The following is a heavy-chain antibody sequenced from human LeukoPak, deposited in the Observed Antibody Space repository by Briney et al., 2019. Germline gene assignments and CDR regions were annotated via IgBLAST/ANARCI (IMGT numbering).Heavy chain of an antibody. CDR3: VKDGNSGSQQWLVVAFDM. CDR1: GFTFSSCA. V-gene: IGHV3-64D*06. J-gene: IGHJ3*02. D-gene: IGHD6-19*01. CDR2: INSNGVNT. Sequence: PGGSLRLSCSASGFTFSSCAMHWVRQAPGKGLEYVSAINSNGVNTYYADSVKGRFTISRDNSKNTMYLQMSSLRAEDTAVYYCVKDGNSGSQQWLVVAFDMWGQGTMVTVSS.